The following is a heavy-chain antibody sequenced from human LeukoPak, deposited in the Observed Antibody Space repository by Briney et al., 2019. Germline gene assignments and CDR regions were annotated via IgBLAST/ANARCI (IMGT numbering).Heavy chain of an antibody. D-gene: IGHD6-19*01. Sequence: SVKVSCKASGGTFSSYAISWVRQAPGQGLEWMGGIIPIFGTANYAQKFQGRVAITADESTSTAYMELSSLRSEDTAVYYCARVIRAGSGWEHIDYWGQGTLVTVSS. J-gene: IGHJ4*02. CDR3: ARVIRAGSGWEHIDY. CDR2: IIPIFGTA. V-gene: IGHV1-69*13. CDR1: GGTFSSYA.